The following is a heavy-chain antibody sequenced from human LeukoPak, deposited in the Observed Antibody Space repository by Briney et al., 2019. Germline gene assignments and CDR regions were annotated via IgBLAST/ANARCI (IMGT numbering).Heavy chain of an antibody. V-gene: IGHV1-24*01. D-gene: IGHD5-12*01. CDR3: ASLMVVATNDAFDI. Sequence: ASVKVSCKVSGYTLTELSMHWVRQAPGKGLEWMGGFDPEDGETIYAQKSQGRVTMTEDTSTDTAYMELSSLRSEDTAVYYCASLMVVATNDAFDIWGQGTMVTVSS. J-gene: IGHJ3*02. CDR2: FDPEDGET. CDR1: GYTLTELS.